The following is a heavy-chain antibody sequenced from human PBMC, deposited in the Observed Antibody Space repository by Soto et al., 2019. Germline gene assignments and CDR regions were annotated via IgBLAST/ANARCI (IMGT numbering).Heavy chain of an antibody. D-gene: IGHD1-26*01. CDR3: ARGADSGSYYYYDY. CDR1: GGSISSDNFY. V-gene: IGHV4-31*03. CDR2: IYYSGST. J-gene: IGHJ4*02. Sequence: PSETLSLTCTVSGGSISSDNFYWSWIRQPPGRGLEWIGYIYYSGSTYYNPSLKSRVTISVDTSKNQFSLKLSSVTAADTAVYYCARGADSGSYYYYDYWGQGTLVNVSS.